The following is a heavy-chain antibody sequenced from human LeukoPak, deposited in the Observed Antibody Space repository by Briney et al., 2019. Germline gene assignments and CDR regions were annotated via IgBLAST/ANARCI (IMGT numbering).Heavy chain of an antibody. D-gene: IGHD2-2*01. J-gene: IGHJ4*02. CDR2: ISYDGSNK. Sequence: PGRSLRLSCAASGFTFSSYAMHWVRQAPGKGLEWVAVISYDGSNKYYADSVKGRFTISRDNSKNTLYLQMNSLRAEDTAVYYCAGDGTRGHQLPIGRFDYWGQGTLVTVSS. V-gene: IGHV3-30-3*01. CDR3: AGDGTRGHQLPIGRFDY. CDR1: GFTFSSYA.